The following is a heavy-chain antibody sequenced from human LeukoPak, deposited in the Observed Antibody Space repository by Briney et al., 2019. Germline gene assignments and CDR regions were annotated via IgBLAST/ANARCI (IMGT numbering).Heavy chain of an antibody. Sequence: PGRSLRLSCIASGFNFGEYTMSWVRQAPGKGLEWVGFIRDKPYGEATKYAASVKGRFTFSRDDSKSIVSLQMSSLITGDTAVYYCARGGASRFDLWGQGTLVIVSS. CDR2: IRDKPYGEAT. CDR1: GFNFGEYT. V-gene: IGHV3-49*04. J-gene: IGHJ4*02. D-gene: IGHD3-10*01. CDR3: ARGGASRFDL.